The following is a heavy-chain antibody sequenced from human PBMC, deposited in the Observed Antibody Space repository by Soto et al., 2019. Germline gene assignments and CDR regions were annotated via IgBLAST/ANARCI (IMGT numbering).Heavy chain of an antibody. CDR3: ASDSSSCRGGHCYFDN. D-gene: IGHD2-15*01. V-gene: IGHV3-72*01. Sequence: EVQLVESGGGLVQPGGSLRLSCAASGFTFSDHFMDWVRQAPGKGLEWVGRARSKANNYITEYAASVKGRFTISRDDSKNSLYLQMNSLKTEDTAVYFCASDSSSCRGGHCYFDNWGQGTLVTVSS. CDR2: ARSKANNYIT. CDR1: GFTFSDHF. J-gene: IGHJ4*02.